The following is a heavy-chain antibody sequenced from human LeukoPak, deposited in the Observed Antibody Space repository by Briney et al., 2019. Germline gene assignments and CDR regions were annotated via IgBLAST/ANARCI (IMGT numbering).Heavy chain of an antibody. V-gene: IGHV3-7*01. CDR2: IKQDGSEK. CDR1: GFTFSSYW. CDR3: ARDRGYCSSTSCYKGHYYYYMDV. J-gene: IGHJ6*03. D-gene: IGHD2-2*02. Sequence: GGSLRLSCAASGFTFSSYWMSWVRQAPGKGLEWVANIKQDGSEKYYVDSVKGRFTISRDNAKNSLYLQMNSLRAEGTAVYYCARDRGYCSSTSCYKGHYYYYMDVWGKGTTVTVSS.